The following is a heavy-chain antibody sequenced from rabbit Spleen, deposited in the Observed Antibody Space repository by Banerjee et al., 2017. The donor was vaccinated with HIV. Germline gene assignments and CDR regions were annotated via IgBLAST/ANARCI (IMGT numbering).Heavy chain of an antibody. D-gene: IGHD4-1*01. Sequence: QEQLVESGGGLVQPGGSLKLPCKASGFAFRSNGVTWVRQAPGKGLEWIGYIDPVFGITYFANWVNGRFTISSHNAQNTLFLQLNSLTAADTATYFCVREVAARFKLWGPAPSSPS. V-gene: IGHV1S47*01. CDR2: IDPVFGIT. CDR1: GFAFRSNG. J-gene: IGHJ4*01. CDR3: VREVAARFKL.